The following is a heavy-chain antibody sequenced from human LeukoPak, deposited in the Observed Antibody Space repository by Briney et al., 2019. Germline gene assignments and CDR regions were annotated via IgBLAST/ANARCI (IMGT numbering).Heavy chain of an antibody. CDR2: IYHSGST. D-gene: IGHD2-15*01. Sequence: PSETLSLTCTVSGYSISSGYYWGWIRQPPGKGLEWIGSIYHSGSTYYNPSLKSRVTISVDTSKNQFSLKLSSVTAADTAVYYCARGGWSYYYYMDVWGKGTTVTISS. J-gene: IGHJ6*03. V-gene: IGHV4-38-2*02. CDR3: ARGGWSYYYYMDV. CDR1: GYSISSGYY.